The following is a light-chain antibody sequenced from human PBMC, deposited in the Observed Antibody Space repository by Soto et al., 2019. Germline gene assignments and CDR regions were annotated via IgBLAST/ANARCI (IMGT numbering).Light chain of an antibody. CDR2: EVS. J-gene: IGLJ1*01. CDR3: SSYTSSSTLNV. V-gene: IGLV2-14*01. CDR1: SSDVGGYNY. Sequence: QSVLTQPASVSGSPGQSITLSCTGTSSDVGGYNYVSWYQQHPGKAPKLMIYEVSNRPSGVSDRFSGSKSGNTASLTISGLQAEDEADYYCSSYTSSSTLNVFGTGTKLTV.